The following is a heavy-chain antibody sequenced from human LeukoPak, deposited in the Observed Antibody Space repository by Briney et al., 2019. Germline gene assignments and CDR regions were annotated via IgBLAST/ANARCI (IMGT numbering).Heavy chain of an antibody. Sequence: SETLSLTCTVSGVSISSYYWSWIRQAPGKGLELIWYIYYSGGTNYNPALKSRLTITVDTSNNHLSLMLSSMTAADTAVDYCARFSVAAAGTGWFDPWGQGTLVTVSA. V-gene: IGHV4-59*01. CDR2: IYYSGGT. CDR3: ARFSVAAAGTGWFDP. J-gene: IGHJ5*02. CDR1: GVSISSYY. D-gene: IGHD6-13*01.